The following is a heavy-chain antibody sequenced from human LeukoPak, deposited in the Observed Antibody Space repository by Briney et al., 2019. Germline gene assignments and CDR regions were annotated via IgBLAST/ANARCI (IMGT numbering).Heavy chain of an antibody. CDR3: ATSFRGTTSHVFDI. V-gene: IGHV1-46*01. Sequence: ASVKVSCKASGYTFTTYYIHWVRQALGQGLAWMGLIDPSGGSTTYAQQFQGTVTMTSDTSTNTVYMEMSSLRSEDTAVYYCATSFRGTTSHVFDIWGQGTMVTVSS. CDR2: IDPSGGST. D-gene: IGHD1-14*01. J-gene: IGHJ3*02. CDR1: GYTFTTYY.